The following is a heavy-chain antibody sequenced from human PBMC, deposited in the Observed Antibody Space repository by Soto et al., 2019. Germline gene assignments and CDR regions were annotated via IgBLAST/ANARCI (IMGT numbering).Heavy chain of an antibody. D-gene: IGHD3-3*01. Sequence: GGSLRLSCAASGFTFSSYAMHWVRQAPGKGLEWVAVISYDGSNEYYADSVKGRFTISRDNSKNTLYLQANSLRAEDTAMYYCTRETMTIRLYFDYWGQGALVTVSS. CDR1: GFTFSSYA. CDR2: ISYDGSNE. CDR3: TRETMTIRLYFDY. V-gene: IGHV3-30-3*01. J-gene: IGHJ4*02.